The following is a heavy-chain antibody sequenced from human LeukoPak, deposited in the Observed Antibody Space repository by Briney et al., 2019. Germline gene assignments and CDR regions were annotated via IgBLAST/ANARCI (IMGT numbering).Heavy chain of an antibody. CDR2: TSGSGGST. Sequence: GGSLRLSCAASGFTFSSYAMSWVRQAPGKGLEWVSATSGSGGSTYYADSVKGRFTISRDNSKNTLYLQMNSLRAEDTAVYYCAKGRHRPEYFQHWGQGTLVTVSS. CDR1: GFTFSSYA. V-gene: IGHV3-23*01. CDR3: AKGRHRPEYFQH. J-gene: IGHJ1*01.